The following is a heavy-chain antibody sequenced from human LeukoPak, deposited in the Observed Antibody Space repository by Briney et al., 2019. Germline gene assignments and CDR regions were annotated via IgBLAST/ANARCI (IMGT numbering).Heavy chain of an antibody. CDR1: GFTFSTYS. V-gene: IGHV3-48*04. J-gene: IGHJ3*01. CDR2: LRSSCSAL. D-gene: IGHD3-22*01. CDR3: ARNQYYDTSGDAFDL. Sequence: PGGSLRLSCAASGFTFSTYSMNWVRQAPGKGLEWISYLRSSCSALYYADSVKGRFTVSRDNAKNSLYLQMNSLRAEDTAVYFCARNQYYDTSGDAFDLWGLGTRVTVSS.